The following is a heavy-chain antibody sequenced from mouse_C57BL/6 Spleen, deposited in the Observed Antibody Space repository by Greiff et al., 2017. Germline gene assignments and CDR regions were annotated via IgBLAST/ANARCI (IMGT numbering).Heavy chain of an antibody. Sequence: QVQLQQSGAELVKPGASVKLSCKASGYTFTSYWMHWVKQRPGQGLEWIGMIHPNSGSTNYNEKFKSKATLTVDKSSSTAYMQLSSLTSEDSAVYYCARSDYYGSSRNFDYWGQGTTLTVSS. CDR3: ARSDYYGSSRNFDY. CDR2: IHPNSGST. V-gene: IGHV1-64*01. D-gene: IGHD1-1*01. CDR1: GYTFTSYW. J-gene: IGHJ2*01.